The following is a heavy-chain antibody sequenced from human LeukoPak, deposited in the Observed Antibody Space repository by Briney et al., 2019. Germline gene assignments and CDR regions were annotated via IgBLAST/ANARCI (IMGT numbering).Heavy chain of an antibody. CDR3: ARTDSSSWSHYFDY. Sequence: SETLSLTCTVSGDSVRTNNYYWSWIRQPPGEGLEWIGYIHYSGNTNYNTSLKSRVTISVDTSKNQFSLKLSSVTAADTAVYYCARTDSSSWSHYFDYWGQGTLVTVSA. CDR1: GDSVRTNNYY. J-gene: IGHJ4*02. D-gene: IGHD6-13*01. CDR2: IHYSGNT. V-gene: IGHV4-61*01.